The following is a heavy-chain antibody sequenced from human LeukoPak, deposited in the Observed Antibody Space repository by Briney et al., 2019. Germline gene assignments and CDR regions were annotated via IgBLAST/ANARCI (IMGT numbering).Heavy chain of an antibody. Sequence: GASVKVSCKASGYTFTSYGFSWVRQAPGQGLEWLGWIGASNGYTNYAQKVQGRVTLTTDTSTSTAYMELRSLRSDDTAVYYCARDQPSCSGTSCYTSDYYGMDVWGEGTTVTASS. J-gene: IGHJ6*04. CDR1: GYTFTSYG. D-gene: IGHD2-2*02. V-gene: IGHV1-18*01. CDR2: IGASNGYT. CDR3: ARDQPSCSGTSCYTSDYYGMDV.